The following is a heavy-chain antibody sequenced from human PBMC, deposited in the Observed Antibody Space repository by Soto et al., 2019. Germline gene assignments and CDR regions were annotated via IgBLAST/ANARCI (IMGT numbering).Heavy chain of an antibody. J-gene: IGHJ4*02. CDR1: GGSISSYY. D-gene: IGHD6-13*01. Sequence: SETLSLTCTVSGGSISSYYWSWIRQPPGKGLEWIGYISYNGNTNYSPSLKSRVTISVDISNNQFSLKLTSVTAADTAVYYFPRHHLWGSSRYDYWGQGTLVT. CDR3: PRHHLWGSSRYDY. CDR2: ISYNGNT. V-gene: IGHV4-59*08.